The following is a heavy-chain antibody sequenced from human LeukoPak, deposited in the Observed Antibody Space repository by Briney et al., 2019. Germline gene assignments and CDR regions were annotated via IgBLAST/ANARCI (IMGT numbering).Heavy chain of an antibody. CDR3: ARERKRLVHRKSDYGMDV. Sequence: SETLSLTCAVYGGSFSGYYWSWIRQPPGKGLEWIGEINHSGSTNYNPSLKSRVTILVDTSKNQFSLKLSSVTAADTAVYYCARERKRLVHRKSDYGMDVWGQGTTVTVSS. CDR2: INHSGST. J-gene: IGHJ6*02. D-gene: IGHD6-19*01. V-gene: IGHV4-34*01. CDR1: GGSFSGYY.